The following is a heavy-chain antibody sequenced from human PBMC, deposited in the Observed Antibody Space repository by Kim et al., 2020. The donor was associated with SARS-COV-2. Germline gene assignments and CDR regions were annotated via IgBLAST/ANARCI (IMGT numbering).Heavy chain of an antibody. V-gene: IGHV1-2*04. Sequence: TNYAQKFQGWVTMTRETSISTAYMELSRLRSDDTAVYYCARNGYSGYDNWGQGTLVTVSS. D-gene: IGHD5-12*01. J-gene: IGHJ4*02. CDR2: T. CDR3: ARNGYSGYDN.